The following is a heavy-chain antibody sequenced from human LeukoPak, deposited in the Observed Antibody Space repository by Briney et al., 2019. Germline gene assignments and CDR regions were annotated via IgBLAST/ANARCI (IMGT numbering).Heavy chain of an antibody. Sequence: GGSLRLSCAASGVTVSSTYMSWVRQAPGKGLEWVSIIYSGGSTYYADSVKGRFSISRDNSKNTLYLQMNSLRAEDTAVYYCARDMITFGGVTAFDYWGQGTLVTVSS. J-gene: IGHJ4*02. CDR1: GVTVSSTY. CDR2: IYSGGST. CDR3: ARDMITFGGVTAFDY. V-gene: IGHV3-66*02. D-gene: IGHD3-16*01.